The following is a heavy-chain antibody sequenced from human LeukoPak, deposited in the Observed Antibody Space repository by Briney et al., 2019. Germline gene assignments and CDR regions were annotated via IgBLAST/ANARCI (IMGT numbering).Heavy chain of an antibody. Sequence: PGRSLRLSCAASGFTFDDYAMHWVRQAPGKGLEWVSGISWNSGSIGYADSVKGRFTISRDNAKNSLYLQMNSLRAEDTALYYCAKAHLRGHSYAACDYWGQGTLVTVSS. CDR3: AKAHLRGHSYAACDY. D-gene: IGHD5-18*01. CDR2: ISWNSGSI. V-gene: IGHV3-9*01. CDR1: GFTFDDYA. J-gene: IGHJ4*02.